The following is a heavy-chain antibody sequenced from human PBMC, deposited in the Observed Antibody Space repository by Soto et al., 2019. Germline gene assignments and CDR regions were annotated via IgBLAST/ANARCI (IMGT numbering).Heavy chain of an antibody. V-gene: IGHV5-51*01. CDR1: GYSFTSYW. CDR3: ARLGYYDSSGPYGMDV. CDR2: IYLGDSDT. D-gene: IGHD3-22*01. Sequence: GESLKISCNGSGYSFTSYWIGWVRQMPGKGLEWMGIIYLGDSDTRYSPSFQGQATISADKSISTAYLQWSSLKASDTAMYYCARLGYYDSSGPYGMDVWGQGTTVTVSS. J-gene: IGHJ6*02.